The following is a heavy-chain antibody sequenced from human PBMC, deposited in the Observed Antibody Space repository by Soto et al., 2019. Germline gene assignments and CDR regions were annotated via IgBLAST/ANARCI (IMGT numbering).Heavy chain of an antibody. J-gene: IGHJ5*02. D-gene: IGHD5-18*01. CDR1: GYTFTNND. V-gene: IGHV1-8*02. Sequence: ASVKVSCKASGYTFTNNDVSWVRQATGQGLEWMEWMNPGSGDTGYAQKFQGRVTMTRDISIATAYMELNSLTSEDTAIYYCARMESFGSLNWFEPWGQGTLVTVSS. CDR3: ARMESFGSLNWFEP. CDR2: MNPGSGDT.